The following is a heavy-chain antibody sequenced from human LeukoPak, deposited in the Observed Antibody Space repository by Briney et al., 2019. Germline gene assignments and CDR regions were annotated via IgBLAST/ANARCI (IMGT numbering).Heavy chain of an antibody. D-gene: IGHD3-10*01. V-gene: IGHV3-11*05. CDR3: ARDLRGSGSSSDSNWFDP. CDR2: ITSSSSHT. CDR1: GFTFSDYY. Sequence: GGSLRLSCAASGFTFSDYYMSWIRQAPGKGLEWVSYITSSSSHTNYADSVKGRFTISRDDAKNSLYLQMNSLRAEDTAVYYCARDLRGSGSSSDSNWFDPWGQGTLVTVSS. J-gene: IGHJ5*02.